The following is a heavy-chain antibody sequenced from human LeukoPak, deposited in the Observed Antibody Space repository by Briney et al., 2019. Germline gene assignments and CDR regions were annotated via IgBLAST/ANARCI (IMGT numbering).Heavy chain of an antibody. D-gene: IGHD4-23*01. CDR2: MNPNSGNT. J-gene: IGHJ6*03. CDR1: GYTFTSYD. CDR3: ARDLAGGERPWAYMDV. Sequence: ASVKVSCKASGYTFTSYDINWVRQATGQGLEWMGWMNPNSGNTGYAQKFQGRVTITRNTSISTAYMELSSLRSEDTAVYYCARDLAGGERPWAYMDVWGKGTTVTVSS. V-gene: IGHV1-8*03.